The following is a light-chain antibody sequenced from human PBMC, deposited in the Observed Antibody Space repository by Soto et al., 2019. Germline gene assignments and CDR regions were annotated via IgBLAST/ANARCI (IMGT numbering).Light chain of an antibody. Sequence: MRVTQSASWVYGSERDSGTMSCRASQGIGNALGWYQQKPGRPPKVLIYGASNLQSGVPPRFSGSGSGTDFTLAISSLQPEDSATYYCLQDSNYPWTVGQGTKVDIK. CDR3: LQDSNYPWT. V-gene: IGKV1-6*01. CDR2: GAS. J-gene: IGKJ1*01. CDR1: QGIGNA.